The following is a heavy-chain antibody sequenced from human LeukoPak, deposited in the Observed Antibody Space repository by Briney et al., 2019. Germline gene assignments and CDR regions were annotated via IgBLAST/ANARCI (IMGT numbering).Heavy chain of an antibody. D-gene: IGHD3-22*01. CDR3: ARDLNYYDSSGYYSPDAFDI. J-gene: IGHJ3*02. CDR1: GYTFTSYG. CDR2: ISAYNGNT. V-gene: IGHV1-18*01. Sequence: GASVKVSCKASGYTFTSYGISWVRQAPGQGLEWMGWISAYNGNTNYAQKLQGRVTMTTDTSTSTAYMELRSLRSDDKAVYYCARDLNYYDSSGYYSPDAFDIWSQGTMVTVSS.